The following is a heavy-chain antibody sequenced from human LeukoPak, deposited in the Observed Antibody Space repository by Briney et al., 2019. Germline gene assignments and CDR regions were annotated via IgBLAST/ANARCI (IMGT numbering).Heavy chain of an antibody. CDR3: ARNAAYCLDY. J-gene: IGHJ4*02. CDR2: IHHDRST. D-gene: IGHD1-26*01. Sequence: SSETLSLTCVVSGGSISSGYWWSWVRQPSGKGLEWIGEIHHDRSTNYNPSLKSQVTISVDTSKNQFSLKLTSVTAADTAIYYCARNAAYCLDYWGQGTLVTVSS. V-gene: IGHV4-4*02. CDR1: GGSISSGYW.